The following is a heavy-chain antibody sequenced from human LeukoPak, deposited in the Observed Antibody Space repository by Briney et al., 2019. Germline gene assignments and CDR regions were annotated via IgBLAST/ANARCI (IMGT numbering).Heavy chain of an antibody. V-gene: IGHV3-23*01. CDR3: ATYYGGHFDY. CDR2: IGRSDGST. Sequence: GGSLRLSCAASGFTFTNGDMTWVRQPPGKGLEWVSSIGRSDGSTYYADSVKGRFTISRDNSKNTLYLEMNSLRAEDTALYYCATYYGGHFDYWGQGTLVTVSS. CDR1: GFTFTNGD. J-gene: IGHJ4*02. D-gene: IGHD4-23*01.